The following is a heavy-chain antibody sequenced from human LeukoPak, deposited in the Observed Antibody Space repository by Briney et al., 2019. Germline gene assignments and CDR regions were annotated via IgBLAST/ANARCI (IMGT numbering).Heavy chain of an antibody. CDR3: ARARRQWLVGANIRGDNPPYYYDY. V-gene: IGHV4-39*07. D-gene: IGHD6-19*01. Sequence: PSETLSLTCAVSGGSIKTYNYYWAWIRQPPGKGLEWLASIYYSGNTYYNPSLKSRVTISVDTSKNQFSLKLRSVTAADTAVYYCARARRQWLVGANIRGDNPPYYYDYWGQGILVTVSS. CDR2: IYYSGNT. J-gene: IGHJ4*02. CDR1: GGSIKTYNYY.